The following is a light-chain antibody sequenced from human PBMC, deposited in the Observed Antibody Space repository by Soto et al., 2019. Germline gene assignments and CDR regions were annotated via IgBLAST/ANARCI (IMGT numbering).Light chain of an antibody. CDR3: SSYAGSNNVV. CDR1: SSDVGGYNY. Sequence: QSVVTQRPSASGSPGQSVTISCTGTSSDVGGYNYVSWYQQHPGKAPKLMIYEVSKRPSGVPDRFSGSKSGNTASLTVSGLQAEDEADYYCSSYAGSNNVVFGGGTKLTVL. J-gene: IGLJ2*01. V-gene: IGLV2-8*01. CDR2: EVS.